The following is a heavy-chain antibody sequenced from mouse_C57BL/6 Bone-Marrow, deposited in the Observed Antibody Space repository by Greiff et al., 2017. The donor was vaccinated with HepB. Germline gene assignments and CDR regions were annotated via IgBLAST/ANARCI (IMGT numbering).Heavy chain of an antibody. V-gene: IGHV5-4*03. CDR3: ARPLTGRAWFAY. D-gene: IGHD4-1*01. CDR1: GFTFSSYA. CDR2: ISDGGSYT. Sequence: EVKLMESGGGLVKPGGSLKLSCAASGFTFSSYAMSWVRQTPEKRLEWVATISDGGSYTYYPDNVKGRFTISRDNAKNNLYLQMSHLKSEDTAMYYCARPLTGRAWFAYWGQGTLVTVSA. J-gene: IGHJ3*01.